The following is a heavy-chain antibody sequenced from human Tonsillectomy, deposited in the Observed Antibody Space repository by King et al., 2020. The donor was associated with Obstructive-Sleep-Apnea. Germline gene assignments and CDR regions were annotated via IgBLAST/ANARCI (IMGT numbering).Heavy chain of an antibody. D-gene: IGHD3-10*01. CDR1: GYAFRTHD. CDR2: ISTYSGNT. J-gene: IGHJ6*02. V-gene: IGHV1-18*01. CDR3: ARGLSSGITTSYYYGMDV. Sequence: QLVQSGPEVKKPGASVKVSCKASGYAFRTHDFTWVRQAPGQGLEWMGWISTYSGNTHFAQTLQGRVSMTTDTSARTAYMELRSLTSDATASYYCARGLSSGITTSYYYGMDVWGQGTTVTVSS.